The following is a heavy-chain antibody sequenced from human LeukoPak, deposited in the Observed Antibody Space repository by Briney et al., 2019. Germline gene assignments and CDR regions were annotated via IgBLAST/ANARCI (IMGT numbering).Heavy chain of an antibody. CDR3: AGDNNWGPDS. CDR1: GYTFTGYY. D-gene: IGHD7-27*01. Sequence: ASVKVSCTASGYTFTGYYMHWVRQAPGQGLEWMGWIHPNSGGTNYAQKFQGRVTMTRDTSISTVYMELNRLTSDDTATYYCAGDNNWGPDSWGQGTLVTVSS. V-gene: IGHV1-2*02. J-gene: IGHJ4*02. CDR2: IHPNSGGT.